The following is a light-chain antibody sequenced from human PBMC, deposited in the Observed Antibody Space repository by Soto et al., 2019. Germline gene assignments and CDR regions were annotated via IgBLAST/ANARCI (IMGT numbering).Light chain of an antibody. CDR1: QDISNL. CDR2: ATS. J-gene: IGKJ1*01. CDR3: QQASSFPRT. Sequence: DIQMTQSPSFVSAAVGDRVTLSCRASQDISNLLAWYQQKPGKAPTLLIYATSNLQRGVPSRFSGSGSGTDFTLTISGLQPEYFATYYCQQASSFPRTFGQVTKVEIK. V-gene: IGKV1-12*01.